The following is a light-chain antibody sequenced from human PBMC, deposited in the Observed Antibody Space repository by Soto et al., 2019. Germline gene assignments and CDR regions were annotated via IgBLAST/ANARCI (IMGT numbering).Light chain of an antibody. CDR2: GAS. V-gene: IGKV3-15*01. Sequence: EIVMRQSPATLSVSPGERATLSCRASQSVSSNLAWYQQKPGQAPRLLIYGASTRATGIPARFSGSGSGTEFTLTINSLQSEDFAVYYCQQYNNWPPQITFGQGTRLEIK. CDR1: QSVSSN. CDR3: QQYNNWPPQIT. J-gene: IGKJ5*01.